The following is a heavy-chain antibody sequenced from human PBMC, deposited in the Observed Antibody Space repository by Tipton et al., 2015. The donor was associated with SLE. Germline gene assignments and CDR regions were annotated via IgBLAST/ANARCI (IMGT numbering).Heavy chain of an antibody. V-gene: IGHV3-23*01. Sequence: SLRLSCAASTFTLSTYAMSWVRQAPGKELEWVSVIYSGGSTYYADSVKGRFTISRDNSKNTLYLQMNSLRAEDTAVYYCAKDESSGWVGGYCGQCTLVSVSS. CDR1: TFTLSTYA. CDR3: AKDESSGWVGGY. J-gene: IGHJ4*02. CDR2: IYSGGST. D-gene: IGHD3-22*01.